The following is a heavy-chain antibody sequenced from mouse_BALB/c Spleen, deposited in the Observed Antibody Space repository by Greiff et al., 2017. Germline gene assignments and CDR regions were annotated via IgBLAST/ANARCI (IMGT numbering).Heavy chain of an antibody. V-gene: IGHV6-6*02. CDR2: IRLKSNNYAT. Sequence: EVKVEESGGGLVQPGGSMKLSCVASGFTFSNYWMNWVRQSPEKGLEWVAEIRLKSNNYATHYAESVKGRFTISRDDSKSSVYLQMNNLRAEDTGIYYCTRSPTATFAYWGQGTLVTVSA. CDR3: TRSPTATFAY. D-gene: IGHD1-2*01. J-gene: IGHJ3*01. CDR1: GFTFSNYW.